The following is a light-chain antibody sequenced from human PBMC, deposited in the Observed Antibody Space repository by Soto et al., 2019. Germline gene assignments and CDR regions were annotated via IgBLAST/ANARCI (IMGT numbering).Light chain of an antibody. CDR1: QSISSN. V-gene: IGKV1-5*01. J-gene: IGKJ1*01. Sequence: DIQMTQSPSTVSASVGDRVTITCRASQSISSNLAWYQQKPGKAPKLLIFDASSLEIGVPSRFSGSGSGTEFTLTISSLQPDDFATYYCQQYNAYWTFGQGTKVDIK. CDR3: QQYNAYWT. CDR2: DAS.